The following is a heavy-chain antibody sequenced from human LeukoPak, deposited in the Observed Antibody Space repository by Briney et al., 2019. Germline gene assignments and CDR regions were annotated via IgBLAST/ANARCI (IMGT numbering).Heavy chain of an antibody. CDR2: IIPIFGTA. CDR1: GGTFSSYA. CDR3: ARIYDSSGYSHFDY. V-gene: IGHV1-69*05. J-gene: IGHJ4*02. D-gene: IGHD3-22*01. Sequence: SVKVSCKASGGTFSSYAISWERQAPGQGLEWMGGIIPIFGTANYAQKFQGRVTITTDESTSTAYMELSSLRSEDTAVYYCARIYDSSGYSHFDYWGQGTLVTVSS.